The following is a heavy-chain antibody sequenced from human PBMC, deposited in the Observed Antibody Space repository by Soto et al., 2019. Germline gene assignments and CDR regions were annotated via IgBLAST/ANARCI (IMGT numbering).Heavy chain of an antibody. V-gene: IGHV3-23*01. CDR1: GFTFSSYA. Sequence: EVQLLESGGGLVQPGGSLRLSCAASGFTFSSYAMSWVRQAPGKGLEWFSAISGSGGSTYYADSVKGRFTISRDNSKNTPYLQMNSLRAEDTAVYYCAKRPYRIAARHLKAHYYYYYMDVWGKGTTVTVSS. CDR2: ISGSGGST. J-gene: IGHJ6*03. CDR3: AKRPYRIAARHLKAHYYYYYMDV. D-gene: IGHD6-6*01.